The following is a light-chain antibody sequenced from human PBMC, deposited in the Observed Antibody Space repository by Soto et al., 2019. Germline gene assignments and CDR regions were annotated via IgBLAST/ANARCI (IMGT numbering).Light chain of an antibody. CDR2: GGT. Sequence: EIVMTQSPATLAVSPGARVTLSCRASRTVDSNLAWYRQQPGQAPILLFYGGTNRAAGVPARITASGYGTDFSLTISSLQPEDFAVYYCQQYNEWPPYTFGGGTRVEF. CDR1: RTVDSN. V-gene: IGKV3-15*01. CDR3: QQYNEWPPYT. J-gene: IGKJ4*01.